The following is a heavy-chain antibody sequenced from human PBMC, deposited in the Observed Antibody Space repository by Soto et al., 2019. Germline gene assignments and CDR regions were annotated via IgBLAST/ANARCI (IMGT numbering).Heavy chain of an antibody. CDR2: IYYSGTT. CDR3: ARLAISGTPRFDY. D-gene: IGHD1-20*01. Sequence: SESLPLTCTVSVDSVISETYYWRWILQPPGKGLEWIGYIYYSGTTKYIPSLESRVIISIDTSKSQFSLKLNSVTAADTAMYYCARLAISGTPRFDYWGQGTPVTVSS. CDR1: VDSVISETYY. J-gene: IGHJ4*02. V-gene: IGHV4-61*01.